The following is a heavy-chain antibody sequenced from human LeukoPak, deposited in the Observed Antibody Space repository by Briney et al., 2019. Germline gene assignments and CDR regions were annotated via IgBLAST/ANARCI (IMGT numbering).Heavy chain of an antibody. J-gene: IGHJ4*02. CDR3: ARSLSNGYGYYFDY. CDR2: ISNTNNTV. D-gene: IGHD3-22*01. CDR1: GFTVSSNY. Sequence: PGGSLRLSCAASGFTVSSNYMSWVRQAPGMGLEWISYISNTNNTVYYSDSVKGRFTISRDNSKNTLYLQMNSLRAEDTAVYYCARSLSNGYGYYFDYWGQGSLVTVSS. V-gene: IGHV3-48*01.